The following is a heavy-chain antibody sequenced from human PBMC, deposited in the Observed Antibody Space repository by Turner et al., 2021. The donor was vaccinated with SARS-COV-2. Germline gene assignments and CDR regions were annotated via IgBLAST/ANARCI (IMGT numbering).Heavy chain of an antibody. V-gene: IGHV4-39*01. CDR2: AYYKGNT. CDR1: GGSARSSRYY. D-gene: IGHD1-26*01. J-gene: IGHJ6*02. CDR3: ASHRVGATIYYDYGMDV. Sequence: QLQLQESGPGLMKSSETLSLTCTVPGGSARSSRYYWGWIRQPPGKGLEWIGNAYYKGNTYYNPSLKSRVTISVDTSKNQFSLNLNSVTAADTAMYYCASHRVGATIYYDYGMDVWGQGATVTVSS.